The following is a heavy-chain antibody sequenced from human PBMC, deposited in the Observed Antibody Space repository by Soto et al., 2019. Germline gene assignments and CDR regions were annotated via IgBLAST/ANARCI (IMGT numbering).Heavy chain of an antibody. CDR2: IKPSGGSS. Sequence: GASVKVSCKASGYTFTSYYMHWVRQAPGQGLEWMGIIKPSGGSSSYAQKFQGRVTMTRDTSTSTVYMELSSLRSEDTAVYYCARGGLLKWFHDPGFEYWGKGTLVTVSS. CDR1: GYTFTSYY. D-gene: IGHD3-3*01. J-gene: IGHJ4*02. V-gene: IGHV1-46*03. CDR3: ARGGLLKWFHDPGFEY.